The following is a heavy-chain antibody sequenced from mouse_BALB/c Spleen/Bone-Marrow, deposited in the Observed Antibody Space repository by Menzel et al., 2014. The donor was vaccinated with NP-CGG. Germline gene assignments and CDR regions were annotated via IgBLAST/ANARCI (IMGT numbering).Heavy chain of an antibody. CDR2: IDPANGNT. V-gene: IGHV14-3*02. D-gene: IGHD1-1*01. J-gene: IGHJ3*01. Sequence: DVQLQESGAELVKPGASVELSCTASGFNIKDTYMHWVKQRPEQGLEWIGRIDPANGNTKYDPKFQGKATITADTSSNTAYLQLSSLTSEDTAVYYCASYYYGSSSFAYWGQGTMVTVSA. CDR3: ASYYYGSSSFAY. CDR1: GFNIKDTY.